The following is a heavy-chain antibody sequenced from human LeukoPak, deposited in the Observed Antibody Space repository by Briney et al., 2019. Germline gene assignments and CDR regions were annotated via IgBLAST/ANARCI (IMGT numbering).Heavy chain of an antibody. J-gene: IGHJ3*02. CDR2: FDPEDGET. V-gene: IGHV1-24*01. CDR1: GYTLTELS. CDR3: GTGAPSTRVRGVNRRAFDI. Sequence: ASVKVSCKVSGYTLTELSMHWVRQAPGKGLEGMGGFDPEDGETIYAQKFQGRATMTGDKFKETAYMELGSLWSEDPAVLYFGTGAPSTRVRGVNRRAFDIWGQGTMVTVSS. D-gene: IGHD3-10*01.